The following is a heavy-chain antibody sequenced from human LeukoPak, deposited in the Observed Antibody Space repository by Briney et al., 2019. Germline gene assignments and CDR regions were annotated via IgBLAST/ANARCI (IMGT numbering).Heavy chain of an antibody. J-gene: IGHJ4*02. V-gene: IGHV3-21*01. CDR1: GFPFSSYT. CDR2: ISSSSSFL. Sequence: GGSLRLSCAASGFPFSSYTMNWVRQAPGKGLEWVSSISSSSSFLFYADSVKGRFTISRDNAKNSLYLQMNSLRAEDTAVYYCARDLGYSNNVPYWGQGTLVTVSS. D-gene: IGHD4-11*01. CDR3: ARDLGYSNNVPY.